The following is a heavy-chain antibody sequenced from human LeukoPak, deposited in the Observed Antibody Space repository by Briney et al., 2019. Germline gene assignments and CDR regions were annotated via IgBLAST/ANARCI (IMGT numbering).Heavy chain of an antibody. CDR1: GGSISSYY. J-gene: IGHJ5*02. CDR3: ARDWSPSELRWFGELSFFRFDA. CDR2: IYTSGST. Sequence: PSETLSLTCTVSGGSISSYYWSWLRQPAGKGLEWIGRIYTSGSTNYNPSLKSRVTMSVDTSKNQFSLKLSSVTAADTAVYYCARDWSPSELRWFGELSFFRFDAWGQGTLGTVSA. D-gene: IGHD3-10*01. V-gene: IGHV4-4*07.